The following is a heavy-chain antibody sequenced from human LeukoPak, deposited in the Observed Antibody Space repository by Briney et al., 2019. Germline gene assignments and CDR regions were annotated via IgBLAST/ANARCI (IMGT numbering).Heavy chain of an antibody. CDR3: AKEWYYYGSGSYGDFQH. J-gene: IGHJ1*01. CDR2: ISGSDGST. Sequence: GGSLRLSCAASGFTFSSYAMNWVRQAPGKGLEWVSAISGSDGSTYYADSVKGRLTISRDNSKNTLYLEMNSLRVEDTAVYYCAKEWYYYGSGSYGDFQHWGQGTLVTVSS. V-gene: IGHV3-23*01. D-gene: IGHD3-10*01. CDR1: GFTFSSYA.